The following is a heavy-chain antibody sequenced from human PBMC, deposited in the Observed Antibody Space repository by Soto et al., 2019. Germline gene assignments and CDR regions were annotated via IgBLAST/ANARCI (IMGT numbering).Heavy chain of an antibody. CDR2: INAGNGNT. Sequence: ASVKVSCKASGYTFTSYAMHWVRQAPGQRLEWMGWINAGNGNTKYSQKFQGRVTITRDTSASTAYMELSSLRSEDTAVYYCARVGCSGGSCYSSWFDPWGQGTLVTVSS. CDR3: ARVGCSGGSCYSSWFDP. D-gene: IGHD2-15*01. V-gene: IGHV1-3*01. CDR1: GYTFTSYA. J-gene: IGHJ5*02.